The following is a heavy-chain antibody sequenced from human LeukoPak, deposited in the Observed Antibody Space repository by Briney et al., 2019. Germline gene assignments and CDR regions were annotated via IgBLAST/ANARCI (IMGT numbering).Heavy chain of an antibody. Sequence: SETLSLTCTVSGGSISNYYWSWIRQAPGKGLDGIGSIYKSGSTTYHPSLKSRLTISVVASNNHFSLKLSSVTAADTAVYYCANTRSSTRGYYFAYWGQGTLVTVSS. CDR1: GGSISNYY. V-gene: IGHV4-4*09. CDR3: ANTRSSTRGYYFAY. J-gene: IGHJ4*02. CDR2: IYKSGST. D-gene: IGHD2-2*01.